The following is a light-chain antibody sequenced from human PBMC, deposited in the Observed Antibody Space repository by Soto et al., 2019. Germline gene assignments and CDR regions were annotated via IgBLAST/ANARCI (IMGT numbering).Light chain of an antibody. V-gene: IGKV3-15*01. J-gene: IGKJ1*01. CDR2: DAS. CDR1: QSVSSD. Sequence: EIVMTQSPATLSVSPGERVTLSCRASQSVSSDLAWYQQKPGQAPRLLIYDASTRATGIPVRFSGSGSGTEFTLTISSLQSGDFAVYYCQQYNNWPLFGQGTKVDIK. CDR3: QQYNNWPL.